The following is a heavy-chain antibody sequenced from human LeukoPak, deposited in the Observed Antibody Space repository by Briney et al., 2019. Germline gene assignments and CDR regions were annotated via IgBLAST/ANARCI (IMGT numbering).Heavy chain of an antibody. CDR1: GYTLTGYY. J-gene: IGHJ4*02. Sequence: VASVTVSCKASGYTLTGYYMHWVRQAPGQGLEWMGWINPNSGGTNYAQKFQGRVTMTRDTSISTAYMELSRLRSDDTAVYYCATLNTMIDRTGDYWGQGTLVTVSS. D-gene: IGHD3-22*01. CDR3: ATLNTMIDRTGDY. V-gene: IGHV1-2*02. CDR2: INPNSGGT.